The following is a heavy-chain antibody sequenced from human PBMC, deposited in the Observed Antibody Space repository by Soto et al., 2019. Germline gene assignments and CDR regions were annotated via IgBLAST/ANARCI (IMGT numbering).Heavy chain of an antibody. J-gene: IGHJ4*02. V-gene: IGHV4-59*01. CDR2: IYYSGST. CDR3: ARAYPYFDY. Sequence: QVQLQESGPGLVKPSETLSLTCTVSGGSISSYYWSWIRQPPGKGLEWIGYIYYSGSTNYNPSLKRRVTISVDTSKNQFSLKLSSVTAADTAVYYCARAYPYFDYWGQGTLVTVSS. CDR1: GGSISSYY. D-gene: IGHD2-2*02.